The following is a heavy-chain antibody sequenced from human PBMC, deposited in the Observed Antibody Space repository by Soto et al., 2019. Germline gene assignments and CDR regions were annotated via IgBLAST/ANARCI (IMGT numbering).Heavy chain of an antibody. D-gene: IGHD1-7*01. J-gene: IGHJ6*02. Sequence: SQTLSLTCAISGDSVSSNSAAWKWIRQSPTRGLEWLGRTYYRSKWYNDYAVSVKSRITINPDTSKNQFSLQPNSVTPEDTAVYYCARGLGELHMYYYGMDVWGQGTTVTVSS. V-gene: IGHV6-1*01. CDR1: GDSVSSNSAA. CDR3: ARGLGELHMYYYGMDV. CDR2: TYYRSKWYN.